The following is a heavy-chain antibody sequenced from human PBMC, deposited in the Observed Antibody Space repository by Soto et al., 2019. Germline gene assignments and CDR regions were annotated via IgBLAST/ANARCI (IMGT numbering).Heavy chain of an antibody. CDR3: AREVITFGGVIVAEGGVDV. Sequence: PGGSLRLSCAASGFTFSSYGMHWVRQAPGKGLEWVAVIWYDGSNKYYADSVKGRFTISRDNSKNTLYLQMNSLRAEDTAVYYCAREVITFGGVIVAEGGVDVWGQGTTVTVSS. J-gene: IGHJ6*02. CDR1: GFTFSSYG. D-gene: IGHD3-16*02. V-gene: IGHV3-33*01. CDR2: IWYDGSNK.